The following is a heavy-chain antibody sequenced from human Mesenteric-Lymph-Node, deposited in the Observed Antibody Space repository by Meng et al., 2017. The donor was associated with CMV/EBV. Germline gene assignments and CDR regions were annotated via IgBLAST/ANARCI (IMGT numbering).Heavy chain of an antibody. CDR3: ARGSGAVAAPRWFDP. CDR2: IYHSGST. D-gene: IGHD6-19*01. Sequence: GSLRLSCAVSGGSISSSNWWSWVRQPPGKGLEWIGEIYHSGSTNYNPSLKSRVTISVDTSKNQSSLKLSSVTAADTAVYYCARGSGAVAAPRWFDPWGQGTLVTVSS. J-gene: IGHJ5*02. CDR1: GGSISSSNW. V-gene: IGHV4-4*02.